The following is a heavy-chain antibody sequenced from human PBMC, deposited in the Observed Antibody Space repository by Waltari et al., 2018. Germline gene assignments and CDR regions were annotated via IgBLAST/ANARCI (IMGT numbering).Heavy chain of an antibody. V-gene: IGHV4-4*07. CDR2: IYPNGST. Sequence: QVQLQETGPGLTKPSETLSLTCSVSGASVSSYYWNWLRQPAGKGLQWIGHIYPNGSTSYNPSLQSRVTMSSDATENQFSLKLTSVTAADTAVYFCARGRVMLDFWGQVMLVTVSS. J-gene: IGHJ4*02. D-gene: IGHD2-8*01. CDR1: GASVSSYY. CDR3: ARGRVMLDF.